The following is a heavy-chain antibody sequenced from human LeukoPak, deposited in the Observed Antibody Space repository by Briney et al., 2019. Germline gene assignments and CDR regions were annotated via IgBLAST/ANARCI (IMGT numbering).Heavy chain of an antibody. CDR1: GFPFSRDS. J-gene: IGHJ4*02. CDR3: ASDVGYKFDY. CDR2: INPDGSTT. V-gene: IGHV3-74*01. Sequence: GGSLRLSCAASGFPFSRDSMHWVRQSPGKGLVWLSRINPDGSTTNYADSVKGRFTISRDNAKNTLYLQMNSPRDEDTAVYYCASDVGYKFDYWGQGTLVTFSS. D-gene: IGHD5-24*01.